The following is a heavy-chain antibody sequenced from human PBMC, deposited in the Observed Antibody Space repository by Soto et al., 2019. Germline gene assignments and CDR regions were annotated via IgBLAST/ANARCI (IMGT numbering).Heavy chain of an antibody. V-gene: IGHV1-58*02. CDR2: IVVGSDNT. Sequence: QMQLVQSGPEVKKPGTSVKVSCKTSGFTFTSSAIQWVRQARGQRLEWIGWIVVGSDNTNYAQKFQERVNITRDLSTNTIYMDLSGLRSEDTDVYYCAASPSAGQNYYYGAMDVWGQGTTVTVSS. CDR1: GFTFTSSA. CDR3: AASPSAGQNYYYGAMDV. J-gene: IGHJ6*02.